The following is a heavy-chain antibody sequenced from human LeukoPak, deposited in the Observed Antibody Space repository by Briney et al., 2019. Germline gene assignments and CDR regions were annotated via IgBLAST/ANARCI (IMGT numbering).Heavy chain of an antibody. J-gene: IGHJ4*02. V-gene: IGHV1-2*02. CDR1: GYTLTGYY. D-gene: IGHD6-6*01. Sequence: ASLKVSCKASGYTLTGYYMHWVRQAPGQGLEWMGWINPNSGGTNYAQKFQGRVTMTRDTSISTAYMELSRLRSDDTAVYYCARDRGIAARPSLTFDYWGQGTLVTVSS. CDR2: INPNSGGT. CDR3: ARDRGIAARPSLTFDY.